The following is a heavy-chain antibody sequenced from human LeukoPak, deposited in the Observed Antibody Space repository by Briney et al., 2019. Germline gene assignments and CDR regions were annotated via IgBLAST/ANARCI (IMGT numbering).Heavy chain of an antibody. Sequence: GGSLRLSCAASGFTLSSYAMSWVRQAPGKGLEWVSSISASGGSTNYADSVKGRFTISRDNSKNTLYLQMNSLRAEDTAVYYCARGNTVYDFWSGYYTGPSSDVWGKGTTVTVSS. D-gene: IGHD3-3*01. J-gene: IGHJ6*04. V-gene: IGHV3-23*01. CDR2: ISASGGST. CDR3: ARGNTVYDFWSGYYTGPSSDV. CDR1: GFTLSSYA.